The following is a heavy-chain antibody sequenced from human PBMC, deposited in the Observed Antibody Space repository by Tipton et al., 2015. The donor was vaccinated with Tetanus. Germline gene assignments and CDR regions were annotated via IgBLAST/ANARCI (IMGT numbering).Heavy chain of an antibody. J-gene: IGHJ6*02. D-gene: IGHD6-6*01. CDR1: GGSISGGGFY. CDR2: ITYSGIT. CDR3: AGARARCYFYGMDV. V-gene: IGHV4-31*03. Sequence: TLSLTCYVSGGSISGGGFYWNWIRHHPGKGLEWIGYITYSGITEYTPSLRSRVTIPLDASKNQFSLNLSSVTAVDTAVYYCAGARARCYFYGMDVWGQGTTVTVSS.